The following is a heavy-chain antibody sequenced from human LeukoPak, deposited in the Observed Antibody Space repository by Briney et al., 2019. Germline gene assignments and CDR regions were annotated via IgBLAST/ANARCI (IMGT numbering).Heavy chain of an antibody. J-gene: IGHJ4*02. CDR3: ARGNMLRDIDY. D-gene: IGHD3-10*02. CDR1: GFTFSDYY. V-gene: IGHV3-11*05. CDR2: ISTGSSYT. Sequence: GGSLRLSCAASGFTFSDYYMSWIRQAPGRGLEWVSYISTGSSYTNYADSVKGRFTISRDNSKNTLFLQMSSLTAEDTAIYYCARGNMLRDIDYWGQGTLVTVSS.